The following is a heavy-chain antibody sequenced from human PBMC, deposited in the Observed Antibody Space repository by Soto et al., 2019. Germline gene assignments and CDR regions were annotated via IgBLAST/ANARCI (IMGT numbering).Heavy chain of an antibody. V-gene: IGHV3-23*01. J-gene: IGHJ4*02. D-gene: IGHD3-10*01. CDR2: ISGSGGST. CDR1: GFTFSSYA. CDR3: AKVSRGFFRSQNYYFDY. Sequence: GGSLRLSCAASGFTFSSYAMSWVRQAPGKGLEWVSAISGSGGSTYYAGSVKGRFTISRDNSKNTLYLQMNSLRAEDTAVYYCAKVSRGFFRSQNYYFDYWGQGTLVTVSS.